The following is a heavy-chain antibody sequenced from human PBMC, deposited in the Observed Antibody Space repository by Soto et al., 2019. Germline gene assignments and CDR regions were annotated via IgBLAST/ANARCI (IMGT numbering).Heavy chain of an antibody. CDR3: ARFRYYDILTGYYFDY. V-gene: IGHV4-39*01. Sequence: SETLSLTCTVSGGSISSSSYYWGWIRQPPGKGLEWIGSIYYSGSTYYNPSLKSRVTISVDTSKNQFSLKLSSVTAADTAVYYCARFRYYDILTGYYFDYWGQGTLVTSPQ. CDR2: IYYSGST. D-gene: IGHD3-9*01. CDR1: GGSISSSSYY. J-gene: IGHJ4*02.